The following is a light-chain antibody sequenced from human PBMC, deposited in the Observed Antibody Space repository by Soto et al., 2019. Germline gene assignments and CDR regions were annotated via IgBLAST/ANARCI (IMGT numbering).Light chain of an antibody. J-gene: IGKJ3*01. CDR2: WAS. CDR3: QQFLSAPFT. V-gene: IGKV4-1*01. Sequence: DIVMTQSPDSLTVSLGERATINCKSSQSVLSNSNNKNYLAWYQQKPGQPPKLLIYWASNRESGVPDRFSGSGSGTDFTLTITSLQAEDVASYYCQQFLSAPFTFGPGTKVKIK. CDR1: QSVLSNSNNKNY.